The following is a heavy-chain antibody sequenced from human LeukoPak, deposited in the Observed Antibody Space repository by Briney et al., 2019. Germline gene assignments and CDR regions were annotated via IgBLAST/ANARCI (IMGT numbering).Heavy chain of an antibody. Sequence: PSETLSLTCTVSGYSISSGYYWGWIRQPPGKGLEWIGSIYHSGSTYYNPSLKSRVTISVDTSKNQFSLKLSSVTAADTVVYYCARVSHSSSSGDYWGQGTLVTVSS. CDR1: GYSISSGYY. CDR3: ARVSHSSSSGDY. CDR2: IYHSGST. V-gene: IGHV4-38-2*02. D-gene: IGHD6-6*01. J-gene: IGHJ4*02.